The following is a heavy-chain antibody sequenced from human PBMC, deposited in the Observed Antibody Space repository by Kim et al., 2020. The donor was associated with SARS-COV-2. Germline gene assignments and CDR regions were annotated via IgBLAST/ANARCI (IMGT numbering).Heavy chain of an antibody. CDR2: IYPGDSDT. CDR1: GYSFTSYW. J-gene: IGHJ3*02. Sequence: GESLKISCKGSGYSFTSYWIGWVRQMPGKGLEWMGIIYPGDSDTRYSPSFQGQVTISADKSISTAYLQWSSLKASDTAMYYCARLKVYSGYGAVEWLDAFGAFDIWGQGTMVTLSS. CDR3: ARLKVYSGYGAVEWLDAFGAFDI. V-gene: IGHV5-51*01. D-gene: IGHD5-12*01.